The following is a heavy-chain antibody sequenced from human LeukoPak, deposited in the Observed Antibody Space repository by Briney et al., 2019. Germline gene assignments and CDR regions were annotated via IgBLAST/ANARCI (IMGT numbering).Heavy chain of an antibody. CDR3: ARELRLLEWLLGAFDY. D-gene: IGHD3-3*01. CDR1: GFTFSTYN. J-gene: IGHJ4*02. Sequence: PGGSLRLSCAASGFTFSTYNMNWVRQAPGKGLEWVSSISGSSSYIYYADSVKGRFSISRDNAKNSLYLQMNSLRAEDTAVYYCARELRLLEWLLGAFDYWGQGTLVTVSS. CDR2: ISGSSSYI. V-gene: IGHV3-21*01.